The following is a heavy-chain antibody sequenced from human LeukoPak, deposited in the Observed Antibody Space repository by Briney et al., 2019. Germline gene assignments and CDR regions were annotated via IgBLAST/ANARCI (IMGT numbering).Heavy chain of an antibody. Sequence: GASVKVSCKASGGTFSSYTITWMRQAPGQGLEWMGGIIPIFGSANYAQRFQGRVTITADKSTTTTYMELSSLRSEDTAVYYCARVHSGYEQYYYYYYMDVWGKGTTVTVSS. J-gene: IGHJ6*03. CDR1: GGTFSSYT. CDR3: ARVHSGYEQYYYYYYMDV. CDR2: IIPIFGSA. D-gene: IGHD5-12*01. V-gene: IGHV1-69*06.